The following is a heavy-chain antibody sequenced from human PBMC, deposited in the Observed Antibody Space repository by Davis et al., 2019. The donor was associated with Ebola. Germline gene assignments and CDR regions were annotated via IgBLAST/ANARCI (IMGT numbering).Heavy chain of an antibody. CDR3: TTILELVH. J-gene: IGHJ5*02. Sequence: PGGSLRLSCAASGFTFSSYAMNWVRQAPGKGLEWVGRITSKTDGGTTDYAAPVKGRFTISRDDSKNTLYLQMNSLKTEDTAVYYCTTILELVHWGQGTLVTVSS. D-gene: IGHD1-26*01. CDR1: GFTFSSYA. CDR2: ITSKTDGGTT. V-gene: IGHV3-15*01.